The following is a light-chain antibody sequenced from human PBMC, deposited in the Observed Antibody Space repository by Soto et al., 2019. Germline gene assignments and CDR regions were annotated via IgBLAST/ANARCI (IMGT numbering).Light chain of an antibody. CDR1: QSVSSN. Sequence: EIVMTQSPATLSVSPGQRATLSCGASQSVSSNLAWYQQKPGQAPRLLIYGASTRPTGIPARFSGSGSGTEFTLAISSLQSEDFAVYYCQQYNNWAPWTFGQGTKVEIK. CDR3: QQYNNWAPWT. V-gene: IGKV3-15*01. J-gene: IGKJ1*01. CDR2: GAS.